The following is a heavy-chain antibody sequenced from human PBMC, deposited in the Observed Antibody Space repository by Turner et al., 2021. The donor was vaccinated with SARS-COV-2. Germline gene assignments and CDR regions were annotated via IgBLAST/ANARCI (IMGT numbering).Heavy chain of an antibody. Sequence: QVHPVQSGAEGKKPGASVKVSCKASGYTFTGYSMHWVRQAPGQGHEWMGWISPNSGGTNYAQKFQGRVTMTRDTSISTAYMELSRLGSDDTAVYYCARVPDSGSYYVLNYWGQGTLVTVSS. CDR2: ISPNSGGT. J-gene: IGHJ4*02. CDR1: GYTFTGYS. V-gene: IGHV1-2*02. CDR3: ARVPDSGSYYVLNY. D-gene: IGHD1-26*01.